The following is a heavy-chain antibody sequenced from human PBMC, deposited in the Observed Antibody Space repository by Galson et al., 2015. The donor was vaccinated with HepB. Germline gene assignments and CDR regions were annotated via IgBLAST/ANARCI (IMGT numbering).Heavy chain of an antibody. CDR2: ISAYNGNT. V-gene: IGHV1-18*01. Sequence: QSGAEVKKPGASVKVSCKASGYTFTSYGISWVRQAPGQGLEWMGWISAYNGNTNYAQKLQGRVTMTTDTSTSTACMELRSLRSDDTAVYYCARDGDYYGSGDAFDIWGQGTMVTVSS. D-gene: IGHD3-10*01. CDR1: GYTFTSYG. CDR3: ARDGDYYGSGDAFDI. J-gene: IGHJ3*02.